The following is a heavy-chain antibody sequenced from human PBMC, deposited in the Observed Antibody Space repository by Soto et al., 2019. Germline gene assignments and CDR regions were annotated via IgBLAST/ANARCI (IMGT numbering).Heavy chain of an antibody. CDR2: IWSDGSNK. D-gene: IGHD3-3*01. CDR1: GFTFSSYG. V-gene: IGHV3-33*01. Sequence: QVQLVESGGGVVQPGRSLRLSCAASGFTFSSYGMHWVRQAPGKGLEWVAVIWSDGSNKYYADSVKGRFTISRDNSKNTLYLQMNSLRAEDTAVYYCAREGGYDFLSAYDFDYWGQGTLVTVSS. J-gene: IGHJ4*02. CDR3: AREGGYDFLSAYDFDY.